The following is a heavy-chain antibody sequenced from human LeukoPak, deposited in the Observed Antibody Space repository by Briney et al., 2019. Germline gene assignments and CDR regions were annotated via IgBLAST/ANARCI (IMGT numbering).Heavy chain of an antibody. V-gene: IGHV3-7*01. J-gene: IGHJ4*02. CDR2: IKQDGSEK. CDR3: ARVSYGGKSDY. Sequence: GGSLRLSCAASGFTFSSYWMSWVSQAPGKRLEWVANIKQDGSEKYYVDSVKGRFTISRDNAKNSLYLQMNSLRAEDTAVYYCARVSYGGKSDYWGQGTLVTVSS. CDR1: GFTFSSYW. D-gene: IGHD4/OR15-4a*01.